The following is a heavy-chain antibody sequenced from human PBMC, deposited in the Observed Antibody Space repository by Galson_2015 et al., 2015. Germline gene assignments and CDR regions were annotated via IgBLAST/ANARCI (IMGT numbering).Heavy chain of an antibody. CDR3: AKGSTVSTIDGFDI. D-gene: IGHD5/OR15-5a*01. CDR1: GFTFDEYA. CDR2: ISRSSTGI. Sequence: SLRLSCAGSGFTFDEYAMHWVRQAPGKGLEWVSGISRSSTGIGYAESVKGRFTISRDNARNPLYLQMNSLRAEDTALYYCAKGSTVSTIDGFDISGQGTVVTVSS. J-gene: IGHJ3*02. V-gene: IGHV3-9*01.